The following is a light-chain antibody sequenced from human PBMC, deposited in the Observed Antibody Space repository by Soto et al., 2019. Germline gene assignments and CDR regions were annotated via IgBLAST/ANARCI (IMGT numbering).Light chain of an antibody. V-gene: IGKV3-11*01. CDR1: QSVRNS. J-gene: IGKJ1*01. CDR2: DAS. Sequence: EIVLTQSPATLSLSPGERATLSCRASQSVRNSLAWYHQKPGQAPRLLIYDASNRATGIPGRSSRSGSGTDFNPTISSLETEYFAVYYCQQRSNWPWTFGQGTKVEIK. CDR3: QQRSNWPWT.